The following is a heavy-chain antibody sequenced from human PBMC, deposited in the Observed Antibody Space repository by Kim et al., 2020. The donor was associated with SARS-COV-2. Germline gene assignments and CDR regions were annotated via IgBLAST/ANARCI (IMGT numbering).Heavy chain of an antibody. CDR1: GGSFTSTTYC. CDR2: LYDSGST. Sequence: SETLSLTCTVSGGSFTSTTYCWSWIRQPPGQGLEWIGTLYDSGSTYSNPSLQGRVTISMDSSKNQFSLRLSSVTAADTDFYYCGRDEFGYSNWQHYYYG. D-gene: IGHD4-4*01. J-gene: IGHJ6*01. V-gene: IGHV4-39*02. CDR3: GRDEFGYSNWQHYYYG.